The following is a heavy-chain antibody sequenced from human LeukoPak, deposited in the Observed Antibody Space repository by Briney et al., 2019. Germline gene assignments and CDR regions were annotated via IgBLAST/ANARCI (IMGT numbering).Heavy chain of an antibody. Sequence: ASVKVSCKASGYTFTGYYMHWVRQAPGQGLEWVGWINPNSGGTNYAQKFQGRVTMTRDTSISTAYMELSRLRSDDTAVYYCARDKTYYDILTGYYDYWGQGTLVTVSS. J-gene: IGHJ4*02. D-gene: IGHD3-9*01. CDR2: INPNSGGT. CDR3: ARDKTYYDILTGYYDY. V-gene: IGHV1-2*02. CDR1: GYTFTGYY.